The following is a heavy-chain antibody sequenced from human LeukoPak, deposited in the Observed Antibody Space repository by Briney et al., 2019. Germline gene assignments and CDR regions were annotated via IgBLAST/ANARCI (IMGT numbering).Heavy chain of an antibody. CDR1: GFTVSSNY. V-gene: IGHV3-53*01. D-gene: IGHD1-26*01. J-gene: IGHJ3*02. CDR2: IYSGGST. Sequence: PGGSLRLSCAASGFTVSSNYMSWVRQAPGKGLEWVSVIYSGGSTYYADSVKGRFTIPRDNSKNTLYLQMNSLRAEDTAVYYCARARDSGSYPDAFDIWGQGTMVTVSS. CDR3: ARARDSGSYPDAFDI.